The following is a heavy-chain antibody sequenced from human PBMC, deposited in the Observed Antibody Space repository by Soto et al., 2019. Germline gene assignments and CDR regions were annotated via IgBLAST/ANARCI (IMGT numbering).Heavy chain of an antibody. CDR2: ISAYNGNT. CDR3: ARVGGPNYDFWSGYYLSGCYFDY. V-gene: IGHV1-18*01. J-gene: IGHJ4*02. Sequence: GASVKVSCKASGYTFTSYGISWVRQAPGQGLEWMGWISAYNGNTNYAQKLQGRVTMTTDTSTSTAYMELRSLRSDDTAVYYCARVGGPNYDFWSGYYLSGCYFDYWGQGTLVTVPQ. CDR1: GYTFTSYG. D-gene: IGHD3-3*01.